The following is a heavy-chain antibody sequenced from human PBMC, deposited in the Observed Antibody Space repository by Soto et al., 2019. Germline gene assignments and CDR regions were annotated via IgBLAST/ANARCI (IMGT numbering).Heavy chain of an antibody. J-gene: IGHJ4*02. V-gene: IGHV3-23*01. CDR3: AKTYDDFPSGYYFDY. Sequence: EVQVLESGGDLVQPGGSLRLSCAASGFTFSSSVISWVRQAPGKELEWASSVTGNPGSAYYAHSVKSRFTISRDNSRKTLSLQMNSLRAEDTALYYCAKTYDDFPSGYYFDYWGQGALVTVSS. D-gene: IGHD3-3*01. CDR2: VTGNPGSA. CDR1: GFTFSSSV.